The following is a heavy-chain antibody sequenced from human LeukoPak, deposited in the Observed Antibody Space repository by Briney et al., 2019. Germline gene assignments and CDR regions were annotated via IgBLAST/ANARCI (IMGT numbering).Heavy chain of an antibody. CDR3: ARDDSFQFDS. CDR2: INPNTGGT. Sequence: ASVKVSCKASEYTFTAYYMHWVRQAPGQGLEWMGWINPNTGGTNYAQKFQGRVTMTRATSISTAYMELSSLRSDDTAVYYCARDDSFQFDSWGQGTLVTVSS. D-gene: IGHD5-18*01. V-gene: IGHV1-2*02. CDR1: EYTFTAYY. J-gene: IGHJ4*02.